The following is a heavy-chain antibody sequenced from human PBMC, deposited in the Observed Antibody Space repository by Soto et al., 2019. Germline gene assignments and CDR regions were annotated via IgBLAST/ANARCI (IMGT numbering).Heavy chain of an antibody. Sequence: ASVKVSCKASGYTFTSYGISWVRQAPGQGLEWMGWISAYNGNTNYAQKLQGRVTMTTDTSTSTAYMELRSLRSDDTAVYYCARVGAEGEQLVIYYYYYYMDVWGKGTTVTVSS. J-gene: IGHJ6*03. CDR3: ARVGAEGEQLVIYYYYYYMDV. V-gene: IGHV1-18*01. CDR1: GYTFTSYG. CDR2: ISAYNGNT. D-gene: IGHD6-13*01.